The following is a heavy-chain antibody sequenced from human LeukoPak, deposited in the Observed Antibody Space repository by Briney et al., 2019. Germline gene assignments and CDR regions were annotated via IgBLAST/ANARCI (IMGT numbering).Heavy chain of an antibody. CDR2: IYYSGGT. J-gene: IGHJ6*03. Sequence: PSETLPLTCTVSGGSISSNGYYWAWFRQPPGKGLEWIGSIYYSGGTYYNPSLKSRVTISIDTSKNQFSLKLRSVTAADTAVYYCARETSQKGAHYMDVWGKGTTITISS. V-gene: IGHV4-39*07. CDR3: ARETSQKGAHYMDV. D-gene: IGHD3-16*01. CDR1: GGSISSNGYY.